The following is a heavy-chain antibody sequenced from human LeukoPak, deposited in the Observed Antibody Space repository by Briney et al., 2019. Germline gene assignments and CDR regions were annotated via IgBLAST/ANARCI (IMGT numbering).Heavy chain of an antibody. Sequence: PGGSLRLSCAASGFTFSSYWMHWVRQAPGKGLVWVSRINSDGGNTMYADSVKGRFTISRDNAKSTLYLQMNSLRVEDTAVYYCARVHGSGLLFDYWGQGTLVTVSS. CDR2: INSDGGNT. V-gene: IGHV3-74*03. CDR3: ARVHGSGLLFDY. D-gene: IGHD6-19*01. J-gene: IGHJ4*02. CDR1: GFTFSSYW.